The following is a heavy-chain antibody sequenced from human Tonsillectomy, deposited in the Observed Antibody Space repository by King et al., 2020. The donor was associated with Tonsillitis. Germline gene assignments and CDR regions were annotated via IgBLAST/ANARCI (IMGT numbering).Heavy chain of an antibody. CDR1: GASISSGDSY. CDR2: IYDSGST. J-gene: IGHJ4*02. CDR3: ASNSTLYRFGSGTSYPLHY. D-gene: IGHD3-10*01. Sequence: QLQESGPGLVKPSQSLALTCSVSGASISSGDSYWSWIRQPPGKGLEWIGYIYDSGSTHYNPSLKSRVTISVDTSKNQFSLKLSSVTAADTAVYFCASNSTLYRFGSGTSYPLHYWGQGTLVTVSS. V-gene: IGHV4-30-4*01.